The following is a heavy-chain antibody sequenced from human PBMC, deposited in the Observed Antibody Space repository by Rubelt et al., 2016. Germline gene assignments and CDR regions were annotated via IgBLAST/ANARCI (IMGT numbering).Heavy chain of an antibody. Sequence: QVQLVQSGAEVKKPGASVKVSCKASGYTFTGYYMHWVRQAPGQGLEWMGWINPNSGGTNYAQKFQGRFTMTRDTSISAAYMELGRRRSDDTAVYYCARDLYKGPRWLVAYWGQGTLVTVSS. CDR2: INPNSGGT. CDR1: GYTFTGYY. D-gene: IGHD6-19*01. V-gene: IGHV1-2*02. J-gene: IGHJ4*02. CDR3: ARDLYKGPRWLVAY.